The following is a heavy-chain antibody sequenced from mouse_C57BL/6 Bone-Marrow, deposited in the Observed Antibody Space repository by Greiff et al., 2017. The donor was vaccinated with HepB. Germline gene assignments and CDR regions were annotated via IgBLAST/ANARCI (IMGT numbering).Heavy chain of an antibody. CDR3: ARPYYSNFDY. V-gene: IGHV1-72*01. D-gene: IGHD2-5*01. CDR2: IVPNSGGT. CDR1: GYTFTSYW. J-gene: IGHJ2*01. Sequence: VQLQQPGAELVKPGASVKLSCKASGYTFTSYWMHWVKQRPGRGLEWIGRIVPNSGGTKYNEKFKSKATLTVDKPSSTAYMQLSSLTSEDSAVYYCARPYYSNFDYWGQGTTLTVSS.